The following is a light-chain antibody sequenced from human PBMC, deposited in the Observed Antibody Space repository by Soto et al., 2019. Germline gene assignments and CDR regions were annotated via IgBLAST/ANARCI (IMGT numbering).Light chain of an antibody. CDR3: QQYNSYPRT. CDR1: QSISSW. V-gene: IGKV1-5*01. Sequence: DIQMTQSPSTLSASVGDRFTITCRASQSISSWLAWYQQKQGKXPKXXIYDASSLESGVPSRFSGSGSGTEFTLTISSLQPDDFATYYCQQYNSYPRTFGQGTKVDIK. J-gene: IGKJ1*01. CDR2: DAS.